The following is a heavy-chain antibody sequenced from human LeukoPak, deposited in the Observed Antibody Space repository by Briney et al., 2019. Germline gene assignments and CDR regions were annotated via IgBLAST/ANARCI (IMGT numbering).Heavy chain of an antibody. CDR2: INGDGSLI. CDR3: ASVPRSNWYLDT. Sequence: GGSLRLSCAASGSAFSNSWMHWVRQAPGKGMVWVSRINGDGSLIEFADSVKGRFAVSRDNAKNRLHLQMSSLRAEDTGVYYCASVPRSNWYLDTWGQGALVIVSS. CDR1: GSAFSNSW. J-gene: IGHJ4*02. D-gene: IGHD6-13*01. V-gene: IGHV3-74*01.